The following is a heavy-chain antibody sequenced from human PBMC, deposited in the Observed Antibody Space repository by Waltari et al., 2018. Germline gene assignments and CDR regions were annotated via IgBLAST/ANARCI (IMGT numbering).Heavy chain of an antibody. CDR3: AREDPVAAPGMDV. CDR2: IYSSGST. J-gene: IGHJ6*02. D-gene: IGHD2-15*01. V-gene: IGHV4-59*01. CDR1: GGSISSYF. Sequence: QLQESGPGLVKPSETLSLPCTVSGGSISSYFSRWIRQPPGKGLEWIGYIYSSGSTNYNPSLKSRVTISVDTSKNQFSLKVSSVTAADTAVYYCAREDPVAAPGMDVWGQGTTVTVSS.